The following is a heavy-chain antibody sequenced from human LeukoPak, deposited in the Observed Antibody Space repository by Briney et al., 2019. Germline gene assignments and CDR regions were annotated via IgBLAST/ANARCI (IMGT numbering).Heavy chain of an antibody. Sequence: GGSLRLSCAASGFTFSSSAMNWVRQSPERGLEWVSAISGTGGSTSYADSLKGRFTISRDNSKNTLYLQMSRLTAEDTAVYYCAKECGRDYDDRAFDIWGQGTMVTVSS. CDR2: ISGTGGST. CDR1: GFTFSSSA. CDR3: AKECGRDYDDRAFDI. J-gene: IGHJ3*02. D-gene: IGHD3-22*01. V-gene: IGHV3-23*01.